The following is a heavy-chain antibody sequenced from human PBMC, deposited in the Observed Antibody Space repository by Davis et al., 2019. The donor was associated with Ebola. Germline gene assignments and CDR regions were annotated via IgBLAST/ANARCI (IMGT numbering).Heavy chain of an antibody. CDR3: ARDQIEGISAAGTDY. CDR1: GYTFTGYY. V-gene: IGHV1-69*13. J-gene: IGHJ4*02. D-gene: IGHD6-13*01. Sequence: AASVTVSCKASGYTFTGYYMHWVRQAPGQGLEWMGGIIPLFGSANYAQRFQGRVTLTADESTSTAYMELRSLRSEDTAVYYCARDQIEGISAAGTDYWGQGTLVTVSS. CDR2: IIPLFGSA.